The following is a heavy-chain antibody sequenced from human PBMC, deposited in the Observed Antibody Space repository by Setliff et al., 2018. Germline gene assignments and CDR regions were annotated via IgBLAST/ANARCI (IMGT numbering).Heavy chain of an antibody. D-gene: IGHD3-10*01. Sequence: SETLSLTCTVSGGSISYYYWSWIRQPPGKGLELIGYIHTSGTTNYNPPLKSRVTVSVDTSKNQFSLELSSVTAADTAVYYCAGSLGSGSYYGSRPFHSDYWGQGILVTVSS. V-gene: IGHV4-4*08. CDR2: IHTSGTT. CDR3: AGSLGSGSYYGSRPFHSDY. J-gene: IGHJ4*02. CDR1: GGSISYYY.